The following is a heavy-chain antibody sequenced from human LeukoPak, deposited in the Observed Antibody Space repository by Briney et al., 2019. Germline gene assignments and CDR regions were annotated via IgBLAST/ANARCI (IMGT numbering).Heavy chain of an antibody. CDR1: GFTFSSYS. CDR2: ISSSSSTI. Sequence: GGSLRLSCAASGFTFSSYSMNWVRQAPGKGLEWVSYISSSSSTIYYADSVKGRFTISRDNAKNSLYLQMNSLRAEDTAVYYCARGKLGFTFDYWGQGTLVTVSS. V-gene: IGHV3-48*01. CDR3: ARGKLGFTFDY. J-gene: IGHJ4*02. D-gene: IGHD1-26*01.